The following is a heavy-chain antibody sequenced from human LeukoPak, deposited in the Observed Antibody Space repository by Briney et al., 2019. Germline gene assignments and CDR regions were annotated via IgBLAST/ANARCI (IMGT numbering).Heavy chain of an antibody. CDR1: GFTFSSYA. V-gene: IGHV3-64*01. Sequence: PGGSLRLSCAASGFTFSSYAMHWVRQAPGKGLEYVSAISSNGGSTYYANSVKGRFTISRDNSKNTLYLQMGSLRAEDMAVYYCARGDYVWGSYRSPVDYWGQGTLVTVSS. D-gene: IGHD3-16*02. CDR2: ISSNGGST. J-gene: IGHJ4*02. CDR3: ARGDYVWGSYRSPVDY.